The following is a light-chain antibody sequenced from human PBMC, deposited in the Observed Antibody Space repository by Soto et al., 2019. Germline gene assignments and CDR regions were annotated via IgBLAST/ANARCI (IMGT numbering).Light chain of an antibody. CDR2: LEGSGSY. V-gene: IGLV4-60*03. CDR1: SGHSSNI. CDR3: ETWDGNTVV. Sequence: QLVLTQSSSASASLGSSVKLTCTLSSGHSSNIIAWHQQQPGKAPRYLMKLEGSGSYNKGSGVPDRFSGSSSGADRYLTISNLQSEDEADYYCETWDGNTVVFGGGTKLTVL. J-gene: IGLJ2*01.